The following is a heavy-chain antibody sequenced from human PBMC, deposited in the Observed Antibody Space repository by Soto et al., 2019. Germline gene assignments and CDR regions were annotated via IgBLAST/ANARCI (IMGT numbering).Heavy chain of an antibody. Sequence: GVSLRLSCATSGFTFNNYNMNWVRQTPGKGLEWVSSIGSRGSSYRYYADSVKGRFTISRDIAKNTLYLEMHSLRADDTALYYCARDLEGADVFDLWGQGTMVTVSS. V-gene: IGHV3-21*01. D-gene: IGHD3-16*01. J-gene: IGHJ3*01. CDR2: IGSRGSSYR. CDR1: GFTFNNYN. CDR3: ARDLEGADVFDL.